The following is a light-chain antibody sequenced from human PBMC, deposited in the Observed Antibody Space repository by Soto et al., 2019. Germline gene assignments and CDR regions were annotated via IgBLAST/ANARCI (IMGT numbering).Light chain of an antibody. CDR3: QSYDSSLTTFV. J-gene: IGLJ1*01. Sequence: QAVRTQPPSVSGAPGQRVAIACTGSISNIGAEYDVHWYQQLPGTAPKRLIYGDNNRPSGVPDRFSGSKSGTSASLAITGLQPEDEADYYCQSYDSSLTTFVFGTGTKVTVL. CDR2: GDN. V-gene: IGLV1-40*01. CDR1: ISNIGAEYD.